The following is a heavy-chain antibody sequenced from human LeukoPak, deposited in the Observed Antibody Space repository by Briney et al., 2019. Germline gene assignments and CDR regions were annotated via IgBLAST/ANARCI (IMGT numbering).Heavy chain of an antibody. D-gene: IGHD3-22*01. Sequence: SETLSLTCTVSGGSISSSSYYWGWIRQPPGKGLEWIGSIYYSGSTNYNPSLKSRVIISVDTSKNQFSLKLSSVTAADTALYYCARYSGSGYVRYFDYWGQGTLVTVSS. CDR2: IYYSGST. J-gene: IGHJ4*02. CDR3: ARYSGSGYVRYFDY. CDR1: GGSISSSSYY. V-gene: IGHV4-39*07.